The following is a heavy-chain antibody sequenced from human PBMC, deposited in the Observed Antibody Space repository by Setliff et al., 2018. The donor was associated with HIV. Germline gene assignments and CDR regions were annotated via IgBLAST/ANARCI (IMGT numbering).Heavy chain of an antibody. CDR3: ARLGSGWSDSYYYAMDV. CDR1: GYSFINYG. V-gene: IGHV1-18*01. Sequence: GASVKVSCKASGYSFINYGISWVRQAPGQGPEWMGWISAYTGHTYYAPRLLGRVTMTTDTSTSTAYMELRSLRSDDTAVYFCARLGSGWSDSYYYAMDVWGQGTTVTVSS. D-gene: IGHD6-19*01. CDR2: ISAYTGHT. J-gene: IGHJ6*02.